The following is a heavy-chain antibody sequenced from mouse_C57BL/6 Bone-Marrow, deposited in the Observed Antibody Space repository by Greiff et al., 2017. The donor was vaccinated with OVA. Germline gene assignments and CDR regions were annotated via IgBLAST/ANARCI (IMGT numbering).Heavy chain of an antibody. D-gene: IGHD3-2*02. V-gene: IGHV1-64*01. J-gene: IGHJ4*01. Sequence: QVQLQQSGAELVKPGASVKLSCKASGYTFTSYWMHWVKQRPGQGLEWIGMIHPNSGSTNYNEKFKSKATLTVDKSSSTAYMQLSSLTSEDSAVYYCARRQLRLHYYAMDYWGQGTSVTVSS. CDR3: ARRQLRLHYYAMDY. CDR2: IHPNSGST. CDR1: GYTFTSYW.